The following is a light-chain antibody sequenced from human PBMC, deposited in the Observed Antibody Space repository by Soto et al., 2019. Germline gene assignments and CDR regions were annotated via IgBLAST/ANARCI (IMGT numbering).Light chain of an antibody. CDR1: QSVSNNY. CDR2: GAS. Sequence: EIVLTQYPGTLSLSPGERATLSCRASQSVSNNYLAWYQQKPGQAPRLLIYGASNRATGIPDRFSGSGSGTDFTLTISRLEPEDFAVYFCQRYGSSPLITFGQGTRLEI. J-gene: IGKJ5*01. V-gene: IGKV3-20*01. CDR3: QRYGSSPLIT.